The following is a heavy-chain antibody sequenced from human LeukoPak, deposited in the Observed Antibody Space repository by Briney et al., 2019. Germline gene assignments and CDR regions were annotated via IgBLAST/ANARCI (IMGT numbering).Heavy chain of an antibody. CDR1: GGTFSSYA. Sequence: SVKVSCKASGGTFSSYAISWVRQAPGQGLEWMGRIIPILGIANYAQKFQGRVTITADKSTSTAYMELCSLRSEDTAVYYCARGLFAPDYYDSSGYQPPDFDYWGQGTLVTVSS. CDR2: IIPILGIA. J-gene: IGHJ4*02. D-gene: IGHD3-22*01. V-gene: IGHV1-69*04. CDR3: ARGLFAPDYYDSSGYQPPDFDY.